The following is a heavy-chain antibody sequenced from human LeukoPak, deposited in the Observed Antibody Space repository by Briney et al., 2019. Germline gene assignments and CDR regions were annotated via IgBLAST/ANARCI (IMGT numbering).Heavy chain of an antibody. CDR1: GFTVSSNY. CDR3: ARVGGHYYYYGMDV. D-gene: IGHD2-15*01. Sequence: GGSLRLSCAASGFTVSSNYMSWVRQAPGKGLEWVSVIYSGGSTYYADSVKGRFTISRDNAKNSLYLQMNSLRAEDTAVYYCARVGGHYYYYGMDVWGQGTTVTVSS. V-gene: IGHV3-53*01. CDR2: IYSGGST. J-gene: IGHJ6*02.